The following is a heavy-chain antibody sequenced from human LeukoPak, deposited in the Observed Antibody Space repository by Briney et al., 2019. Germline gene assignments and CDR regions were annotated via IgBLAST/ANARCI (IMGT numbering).Heavy chain of an antibody. Sequence: PEWSLRLSCVASGFTFSGHGMHWVRQAPGKGLEWVALIWYDGSKRYYADSVKGRFTISRDNSKNTLYLQMNSLRAEDTAVYYCAKALVGSSSWYYFDYWGQGTLVTVSS. CDR3: AKALVGSSSWYYFDY. J-gene: IGHJ4*02. D-gene: IGHD6-13*01. V-gene: IGHV3-33*06. CDR2: IWYDGSKR. CDR1: GFTFSGHG.